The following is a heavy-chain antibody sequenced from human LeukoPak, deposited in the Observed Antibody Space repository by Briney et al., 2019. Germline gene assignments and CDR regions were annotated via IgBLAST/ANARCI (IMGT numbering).Heavy chain of an antibody. D-gene: IGHD3-22*01. CDR2: VSSSSSTI. CDR3: ARQEPYYDRTWDWFDP. CDR1: GFTFSSYS. Sequence: PGGSLRPSCAASGFTFSSYSMNWVRQAPGKGLEWVSYVSSSSSTIYYADSVKGRFTISRDNAKNSLYLQMNSLRAEDTAVYYCARQEPYYDRTWDWFDPWGQGTLVTVSS. V-gene: IGHV3-48*04. J-gene: IGHJ5*02.